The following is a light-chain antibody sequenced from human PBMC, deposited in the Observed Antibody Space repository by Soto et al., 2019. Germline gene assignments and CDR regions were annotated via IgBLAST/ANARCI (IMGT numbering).Light chain of an antibody. CDR3: AAWDDSLSGPV. Sequence: QLVLTQPPSASGTPGQRVTISCSGSSSNIGSNIVNWYQQLPGTAPKLLIYINNQRPSGVPDRFSGSKSGTSASLAISELQSEDEADYYCAAWDDSLSGPVFGGGTKLTVL. CDR1: SSNIGSNI. J-gene: IGLJ3*02. V-gene: IGLV1-44*01. CDR2: INN.